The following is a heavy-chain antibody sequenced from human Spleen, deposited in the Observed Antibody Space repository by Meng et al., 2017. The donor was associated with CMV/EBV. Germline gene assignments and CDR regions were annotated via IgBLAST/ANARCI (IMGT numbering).Heavy chain of an antibody. V-gene: IGHV1-46*02. Sequence: ASVKVSCKASGFTFNSFYIHWVRQAPGQGPEWMGMIIPSSGTSRHAQNFQGRLTMTMDMSTTTVYMGLSSLTSEDTAVYYCAKHMIPGNYFDYWGQGILVTVSS. J-gene: IGHJ4*02. CDR2: IIPSSGTS. D-gene: IGHD3-22*01. CDR3: AKHMIPGNYFDY. CDR1: GFTFNSFY.